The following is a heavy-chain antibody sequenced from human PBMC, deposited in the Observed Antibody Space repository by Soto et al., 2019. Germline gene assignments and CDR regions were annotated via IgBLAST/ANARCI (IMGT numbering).Heavy chain of an antibody. J-gene: IGHJ5*02. D-gene: IGHD6-13*01. CDR1: GHTFTSYD. CDR3: AIRVWGQQLVNFDP. CDR2: MNPNSGNT. V-gene: IGHV1-8*01. Sequence: QVQLVQSGAEVKKPGASVKVSCKASGHTFTSYDINWVRQATGQGLEWMGWMNPNSGNTGYAQKFQGRVTMTRNTSISTAYMELSSLRSEDTAVYYCAIRVWGQQLVNFDPWGQGTLVTVSS.